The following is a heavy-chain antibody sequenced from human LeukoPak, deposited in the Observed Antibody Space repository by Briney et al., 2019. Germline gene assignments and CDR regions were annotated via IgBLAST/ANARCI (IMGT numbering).Heavy chain of an antibody. V-gene: IGHV4-39*01. Sequence: SETVSLTCTVSGGSISSSSYYWGWIRQPPGKGLEWIGSIYYSGSTYYNPSLKSRVTISVDTSKNQSSLKLSSVTAADTAVYYCASLSYYESSGYYYNWFPPCGQATLVTVPS. J-gene: IGHJ5*02. CDR2: IYYSGST. CDR3: ASLSYYESSGYYYNWFPP. CDR1: GGSISSSSYY. D-gene: IGHD3-22*01.